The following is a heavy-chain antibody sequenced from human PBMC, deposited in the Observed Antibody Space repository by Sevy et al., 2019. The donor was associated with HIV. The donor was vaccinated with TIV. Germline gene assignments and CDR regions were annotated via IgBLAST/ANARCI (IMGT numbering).Heavy chain of an antibody. Sequence: GGSLRLSCAASGFTFSSYWMSWVRRAPGKGLEWVANIKQDGSDKYYVDSVKGRFTISRDNAKNSLYLQMNSLRVEDTAVYYCASPGTKGFDPWGQGTLVTVSS. D-gene: IGHD2-8*01. J-gene: IGHJ5*02. CDR1: GFTFSSYW. V-gene: IGHV3-7*03. CDR2: IKQDGSDK. CDR3: ASPGTKGFDP.